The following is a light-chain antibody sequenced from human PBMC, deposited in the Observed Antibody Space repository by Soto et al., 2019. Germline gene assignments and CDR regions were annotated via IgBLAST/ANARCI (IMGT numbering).Light chain of an antibody. CDR2: ADS. CDR3: QVLDSSSDQ. J-gene: IGLJ2*01. V-gene: IGLV3-21*02. CDR1: NIGSKG. Sequence: SYELTQPPSVSVAPGQTARITCGGNNIGSKGVHWYQQKPGQAPMLVVYADSDRPSGIPERFSGSNSGNTATLTISRVEAGDEADYYCQVLDSSSDQFGGVTKLTVL.